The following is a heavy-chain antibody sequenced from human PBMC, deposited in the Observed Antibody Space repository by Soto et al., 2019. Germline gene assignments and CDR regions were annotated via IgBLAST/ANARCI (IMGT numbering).Heavy chain of an antibody. CDR3: ARDEGYVGFAY. D-gene: IGHD5-12*01. Sequence: EVQLVESGGGLVQPGGSLRLSCAASGFTFSSYWLHWVRQAPGKGLVWVSRLNSDGSSTNYADSVKGRFTISRENAKNTLYLQTNSLRVEDKAVYYCARDEGYVGFAYWGQGILVTVSS. CDR2: LNSDGSST. J-gene: IGHJ4*02. CDR1: GFTFSSYW. V-gene: IGHV3-74*01.